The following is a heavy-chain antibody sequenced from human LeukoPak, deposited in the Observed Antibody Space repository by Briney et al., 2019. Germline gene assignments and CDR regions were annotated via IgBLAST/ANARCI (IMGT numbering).Heavy chain of an antibody. CDR1: GFTFMSYW. CDR2: IKQDGSEK. CDR3: AKGWGPYYYYYMDV. V-gene: IGHV3-7*03. J-gene: IGHJ6*03. Sequence: GGSLRLSCAASGFTFMSYWMSWVRQAPGKGLEWVANIKQDGSEKYYVDSVKGRFTISRDNSKNTLYLQMNSLRAEDTAIYYCAKGWGPYYYYYMDVWGKGTTVTVSS. D-gene: IGHD7-27*01.